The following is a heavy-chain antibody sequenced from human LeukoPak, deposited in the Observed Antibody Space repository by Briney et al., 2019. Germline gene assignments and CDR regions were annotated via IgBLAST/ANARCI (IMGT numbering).Heavy chain of an antibody. CDR2: ISAYNGNT. J-gene: IGHJ4*02. D-gene: IGHD2-15*01. V-gene: IGHV1-18*01. CDR3: ARSAHCSGGSCYSSDY. CDR1: GYTFTSYG. Sequence: ASVKVSCKASGYTFTSYGISWVRQAPGQGLEWMGWISAYNGNTNYAQKLQGRVTMTTDTTTSTAYMELRSLRSDDTAVYYCARSAHCSGGSCYSSDYWGQGTLVTASS.